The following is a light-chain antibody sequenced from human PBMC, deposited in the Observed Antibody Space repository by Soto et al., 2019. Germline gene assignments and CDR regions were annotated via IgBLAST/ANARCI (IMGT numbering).Light chain of an antibody. Sequence: DIQMTQSPSSLSASVEDRVIITCRASQSISNHLNWYQQKPGKAPKLLIFAASSLQSGVPSRFSGSRSGPDFTLTISSLQPEDFATYYCLQYNTFPHSFGPGTRLEIQ. V-gene: IGKV1-39*01. J-gene: IGKJ2*03. CDR2: AAS. CDR3: LQYNTFPHS. CDR1: QSISNH.